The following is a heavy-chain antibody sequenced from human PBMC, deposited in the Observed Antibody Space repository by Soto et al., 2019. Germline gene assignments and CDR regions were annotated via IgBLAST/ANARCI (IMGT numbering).Heavy chain of an antibody. V-gene: IGHV4-31*03. D-gene: IGHD3-22*01. Sequence: QVQLQESGPGLVKPSQTLSLTCTVSGGSISSGGYYWSWIRQHPGKGLEWIGYIYYSGSTYYNPXLKSRVTISVXXSXTXXSLKLSSVTAADTAVYYCASTTTYYYDSSGYPFDYWGQGTLVTVSS. CDR1: GGSISSGGYY. CDR3: ASTTTYYYDSSGYPFDY. CDR2: IYYSGST. J-gene: IGHJ4*02.